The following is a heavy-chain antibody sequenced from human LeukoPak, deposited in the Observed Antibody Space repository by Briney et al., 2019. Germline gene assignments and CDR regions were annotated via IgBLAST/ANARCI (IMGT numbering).Heavy chain of an antibody. CDR1: GGSFSGYY. Sequence: SETLSLTCAVYGGSFSGYYWSWIRQPPGKGLEWIGEINHSGSTNYNPSLKSRVTIPVDTSKNQFSLKLSSVTAADTAVYYCARRSSSWYSYYFDYWGQGTLVTVSS. D-gene: IGHD6-13*01. CDR2: INHSGST. V-gene: IGHV4-34*01. J-gene: IGHJ4*02. CDR3: ARRSSSWYSYYFDY.